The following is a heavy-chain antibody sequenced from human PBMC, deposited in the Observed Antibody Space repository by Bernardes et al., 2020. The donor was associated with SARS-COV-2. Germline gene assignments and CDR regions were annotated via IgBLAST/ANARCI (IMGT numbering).Heavy chain of an antibody. CDR1: GGSISAYY. CDR3: ARGFDY. J-gene: IGHJ4*02. V-gene: IGHV4-59*01. Sequence: SETLSLTCTVSGGSISAYYWSWFRQPPGKGLEWIGYLYYTGSTNYNPSLQSRFTISVDTSKNQFSLKLSSVTAADTAVYYCARGFDYWGQGILVTVSS. CDR2: LYYTGST.